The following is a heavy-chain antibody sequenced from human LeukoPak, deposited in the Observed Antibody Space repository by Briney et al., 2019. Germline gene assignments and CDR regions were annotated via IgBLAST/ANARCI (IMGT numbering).Heavy chain of an antibody. CDR3: ARTYDYVWGIDY. J-gene: IGHJ4*02. D-gene: IGHD3-16*01. V-gene: IGHV3-48*02. Sequence: GSLRLSCAASGFTFSSYSMNWVRPAPGKGLEWVSYISSSSSTIYYADSVKGRFTISRDNAKNSLYLQMNSLRDEDTAVYYCARTYDYVWGIDYWGQGTLVTVSS. CDR2: ISSSSSTI. CDR1: GFTFSSYS.